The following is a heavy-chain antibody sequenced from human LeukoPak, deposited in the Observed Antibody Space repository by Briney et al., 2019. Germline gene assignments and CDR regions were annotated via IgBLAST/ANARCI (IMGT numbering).Heavy chain of an antibody. CDR1: GFTFSSSW. J-gene: IGHJ6*03. CDR3: ARPRGLGIAVAAPTYMDV. Sequence: GGSLRLSCTDSGFTFSSSWMHWVRQAPGKGLVWVSRINSDASSTSYADSVKGRFTISRDNAKNTLYLQMNGLRAEDTAVYYCARPRGLGIAVAAPTYMDVWGKGTTVTVSS. CDR2: INSDASST. D-gene: IGHD6-19*01. V-gene: IGHV3-74*01.